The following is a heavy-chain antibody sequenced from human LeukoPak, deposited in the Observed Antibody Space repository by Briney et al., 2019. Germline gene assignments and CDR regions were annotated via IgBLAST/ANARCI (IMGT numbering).Heavy chain of an antibody. CDR2: IHYSGST. CDR1: GGSISTYY. CDR3: ARDDGSLFDY. J-gene: IGHJ4*02. Sequence: SETLSLTCTVSGGSISTYYWSWIRQPPGKGLEWIGYIHYSGSTNYNPSLKSRVTMSVDTSKNQFSLKLRSVTAADTAVYYCARDDGSLFDYWGQGILVTVSS. V-gene: IGHV4-59*12. D-gene: IGHD2-15*01.